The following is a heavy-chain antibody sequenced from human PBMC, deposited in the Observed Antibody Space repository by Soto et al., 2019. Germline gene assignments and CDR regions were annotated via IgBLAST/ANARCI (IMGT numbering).Heavy chain of an antibody. J-gene: IGHJ4*02. V-gene: IGHV3-30*18. CDR1: GFTFSSYG. Sequence: GGSLRLSCAASGFTFSSYGMHWVRQAPGKGLEWVAVISYDGSNKYYADSVKGRFTISRDNSKNTLYLQMNSLRAEDTAVYYCAKLVVLSATVPMANLHWGPGTLVTVSS. D-gene: IGHD2-15*01. CDR3: AKLVVLSATVPMANLH. CDR2: ISYDGSNK.